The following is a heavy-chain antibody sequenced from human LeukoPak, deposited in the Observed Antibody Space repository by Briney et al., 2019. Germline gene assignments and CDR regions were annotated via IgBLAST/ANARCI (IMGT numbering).Heavy chain of an antibody. CDR2: ISGRGGST. CDR3: AKDHAIGAMIVVVSYYFDY. D-gene: IGHD3-22*01. Sequence: GGSLRLSCAASGCTFSSYAMSWVRQAPGKGLEWVSAISGRGGSTYYADSVKGRFTISRDNSENTLYLQMNSLSAEDTAVYYCAKDHAIGAMIVVVSYYFDYWGQGTLVTVSS. J-gene: IGHJ4*02. V-gene: IGHV3-23*01. CDR1: GCTFSSYA.